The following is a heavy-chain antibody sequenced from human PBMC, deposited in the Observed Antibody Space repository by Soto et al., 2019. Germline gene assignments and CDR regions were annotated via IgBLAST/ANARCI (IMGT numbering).Heavy chain of an antibody. CDR3: AQSWVKGKGGKDV. V-gene: IGHV1-69*13. Sequence: SVKVSCKASGGTFSSYAISWVRQAPGQGLEWMGGIIPIFGTANYAQKFQGRVTITADESTSTAYMELSSLRSDDTAVYYCAQSWVKGKGGKDVWGQGTTVPVSS. J-gene: IGHJ6*02. CDR1: GGTFSSYA. CDR2: IIPIFGTA. D-gene: IGHD3-16*01.